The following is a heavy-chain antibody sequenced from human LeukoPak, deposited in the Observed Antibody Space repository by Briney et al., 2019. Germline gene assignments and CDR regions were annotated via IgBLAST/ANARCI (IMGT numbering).Heavy chain of an antibody. D-gene: IGHD2-21*02. J-gene: IGHJ6*02. CDR3: ARNCGGDCYFWYYYYGMDV. Sequence: PGGSLRLSCAASGFTFSSYSMNWVRQAPGKGLEWVSVIYSGGSTYYADSVKGRFTISRDNSKNTLYLQMNSLRAEDTAVYYCARNCGGDCYFWYYYYGMDVWGQGTTVTVSS. V-gene: IGHV3-66*01. CDR2: IYSGGST. CDR1: GFTFSSYS.